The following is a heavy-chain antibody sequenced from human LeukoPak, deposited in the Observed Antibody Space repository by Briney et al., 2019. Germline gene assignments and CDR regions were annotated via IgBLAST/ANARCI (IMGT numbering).Heavy chain of an antibody. V-gene: IGHV1-69*05. CDR3: ARGAWVVPAAPRTNWFDP. CDR2: IIPVFGTA. Sequence: AVKVSCKASGGTFSSYAISWVRQAPGQGLEWMGGIIPVFGTANYAQKFQGRVTITTDESTSTDYMELSSLRSEDTLVYYCARGAWVVPAAPRTNWFDPWGQGTLVTVSS. CDR1: GGTFSSYA. D-gene: IGHD2-2*01. J-gene: IGHJ5*02.